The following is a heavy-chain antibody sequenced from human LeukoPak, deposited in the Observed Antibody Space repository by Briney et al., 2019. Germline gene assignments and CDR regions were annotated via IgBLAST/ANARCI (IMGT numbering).Heavy chain of an antibody. CDR1: GGSISSGGYY. J-gene: IGHJ6*03. V-gene: IGHV4-31*03. Sequence: SETLSLTFTVSGGSISSGGYYWSWLRQHPGKGLEWIGYIYYSGSTYYKPSVKSRVTISVDTSKNQFSLKLNSVTAADTAVYYGARGGTYYYYMDVWGKGTTVTVSS. CDR3: ARGGTYYYYMDV. CDR2: IYYSGST.